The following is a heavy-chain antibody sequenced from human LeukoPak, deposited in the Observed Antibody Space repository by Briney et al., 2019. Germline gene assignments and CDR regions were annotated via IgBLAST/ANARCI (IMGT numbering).Heavy chain of an antibody. D-gene: IGHD4-11*01. CDR2: IKQDGSEK. J-gene: IGHJ4*02. Sequence: GGSLRLSCAASGFTFSSYWMSWVRQAPGKGLEWVANIKQDGSEKYYVDSVKGRFTISRDNAKNSLYLQMNSLRAEDTAVYYCARAGRGVDSNYVSDYWGQGTLVTVSS. V-gene: IGHV3-7*01. CDR3: ARAGRGVDSNYVSDY. CDR1: GFTFSSYW.